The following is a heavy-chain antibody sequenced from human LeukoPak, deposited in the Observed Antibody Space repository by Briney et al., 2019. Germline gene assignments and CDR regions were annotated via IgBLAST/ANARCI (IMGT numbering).Heavy chain of an antibody. Sequence: GGSLGLSCAASGFTFDDYAMHWVRQAPGKGLEWVSGISWNSGSIGYADSVKGRFTISRDNAKNSLYLQMNSLRAEDTAVYSCAKESPAGPTWGQGTLVTVSS. CDR3: AKESPAGPT. V-gene: IGHV3-9*01. CDR1: GFTFDDYA. D-gene: IGHD6-13*01. J-gene: IGHJ4*02. CDR2: ISWNSGSI.